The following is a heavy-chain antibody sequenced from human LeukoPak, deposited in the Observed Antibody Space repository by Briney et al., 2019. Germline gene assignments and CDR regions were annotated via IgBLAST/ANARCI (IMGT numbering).Heavy chain of an antibody. Sequence: GGSLRLSCAASGFTFSSYGMHWVRQAPGKGLEWVAVIWYDGSNKYYADSVKGRFTISRDNSKNTLYLQMNSLRAEDTAVYYCAKGLSYYYDSSGYQHWFDPWGQGTVVTVSS. V-gene: IGHV3-33*06. CDR1: GFTFSSYG. CDR2: IWYDGSNK. CDR3: AKGLSYYYDSSGYQHWFDP. J-gene: IGHJ5*02. D-gene: IGHD3-22*01.